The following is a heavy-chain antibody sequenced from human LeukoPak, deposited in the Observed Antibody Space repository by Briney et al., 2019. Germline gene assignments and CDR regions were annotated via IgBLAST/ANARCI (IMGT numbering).Heavy chain of an antibody. Sequence: SETLSLTCTVSGGSISSSSYYWGWIRQPPGKGLEWIGSIYYSGSTYYNPSLKSRVTISVDTSKNQFSLKLSSVTAADTAVYYWARQDSPYCGGDCYRAFDYWGQGTLVTVSS. CDR1: GGSISSSSYY. CDR3: ARQDSPYCGGDCYRAFDY. D-gene: IGHD2-21*01. V-gene: IGHV4-39*01. CDR2: IYYSGST. J-gene: IGHJ4*02.